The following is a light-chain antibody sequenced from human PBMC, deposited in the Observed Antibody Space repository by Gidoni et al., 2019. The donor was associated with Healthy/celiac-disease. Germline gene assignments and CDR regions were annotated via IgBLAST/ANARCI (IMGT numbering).Light chain of an antibody. J-gene: IGKJ4*01. Sequence: EIVLTQSPGTLSLSPGERATLSCRASQSVSSSYLAWSQQKPGHVPRLLIYGASSRATGTPDRFSGSGSGTDFTLTISRLEPEDFAVYYCQQYGSSPLLTFGGGTKVEIK. CDR2: GAS. CDR3: QQYGSSPLLT. V-gene: IGKV3-20*01. CDR1: QSVSSSY.